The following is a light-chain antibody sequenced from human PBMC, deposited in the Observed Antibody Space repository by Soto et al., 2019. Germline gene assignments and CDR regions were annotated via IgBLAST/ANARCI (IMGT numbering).Light chain of an antibody. V-gene: IGKV3D-15*01. Sequence: MTQYPDPLSGARGERGTRCCRAGKSIRNKLAWYQQKSGQAPRLLIYGASTRASGIPTRVSGTGYGPQTTLTISRMQHEDLEVQLCQSYTDWTLTFPGGTKVDIK. CDR3: QSYTDWTLT. CDR1: KSIRNK. J-gene: IGKJ4*01. CDR2: GAS.